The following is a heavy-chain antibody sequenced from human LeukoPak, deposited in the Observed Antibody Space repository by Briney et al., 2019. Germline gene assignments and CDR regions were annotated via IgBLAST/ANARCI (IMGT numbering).Heavy chain of an antibody. CDR2: ISGSGGST. V-gene: IGHV3-23*01. CDR1: GFTFSSYA. D-gene: IGHD3-9*01. CDR3: AKDGLRYFDWLFPPDY. Sequence: PGGSLRLSCAASGFTFSSYAMSWVRQVPGKGLEWVSAISGSGGSTYYADSVKGRFTISRDNSKNTLYLQMNSLRAEDTAVYYCAKDGLRYFDWLFPPDYWGQGTLVTVSS. J-gene: IGHJ4*02.